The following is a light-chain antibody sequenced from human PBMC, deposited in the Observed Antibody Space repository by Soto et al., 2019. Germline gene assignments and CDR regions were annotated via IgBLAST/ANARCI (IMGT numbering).Light chain of an antibody. CDR3: QQRSNWPPT. CDR2: DAS. Sequence: EIVLTQSPATLSLSPGERATLSCRASQSVSSYLAWYQQKPGQAPRLLIYDASNRATGIPARFSGSRYGTDFTLTISSLEPEDFAVYYCQQRSNWPPTFGQGTKVDI. V-gene: IGKV3-11*01. CDR1: QSVSSY. J-gene: IGKJ1*01.